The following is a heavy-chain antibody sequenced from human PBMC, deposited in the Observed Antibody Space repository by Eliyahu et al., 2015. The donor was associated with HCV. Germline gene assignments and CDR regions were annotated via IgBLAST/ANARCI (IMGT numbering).Heavy chain of an antibody. CDR1: GASVTSSSYY. D-gene: IGHD3-9*01. J-gene: IGHJ6*02. V-gene: IGHV4-39*01. Sequence: QLQLQESGPGLVKPSETLSLTCTVSGASVTSSSYYWXWIRQTPGKGLEWVXSMSSSGNTYYNPSLKSRLTMXVDASKNQFSLNLRSVTATDTAVYFCANDLTRHHDVLAGYSGLFYGLDVWGQGTTVTVSS. CDR3: ANDLTRHHDVLAGYSGLFYGLDV. CDR2: MSSSGNT.